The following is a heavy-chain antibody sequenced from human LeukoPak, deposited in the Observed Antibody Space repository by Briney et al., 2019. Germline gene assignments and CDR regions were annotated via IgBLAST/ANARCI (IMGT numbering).Heavy chain of an antibody. CDR1: GGSISSYY. CDR3: ARDHRPYGGNSEGMDV. Sequence: SETLSLTCTVSGGSISSYYWSWIRQLPGKGLEWIGYMYYSGITNYNPSLKSRVTISVDTSKNQFPLKVSSMTAADTAVYYCARDHRPYGGNSEGMDVWGQGTTVTVSS. V-gene: IGHV4-59*01. J-gene: IGHJ6*02. D-gene: IGHD4-23*01. CDR2: MYYSGIT.